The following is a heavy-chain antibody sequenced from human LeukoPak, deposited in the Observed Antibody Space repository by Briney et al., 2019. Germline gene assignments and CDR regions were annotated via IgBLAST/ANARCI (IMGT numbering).Heavy chain of an antibody. CDR3: AHITTVTCADY. D-gene: IGHD4-11*01. CDR2: IYWDDDE. V-gene: IGHV2-5*02. Sequence: GTTPVKPTQTLTLTCTFSGFSLTTSGVGVGWIRQPPGKALEWLALIYWDDDERYSPSLKSRLTITKDTSKNQVVLTITNMDPVDTATYYCAHITTVTCADYWGQGTLVTVSS. J-gene: IGHJ4*02. CDR1: GFSLTTSGVG.